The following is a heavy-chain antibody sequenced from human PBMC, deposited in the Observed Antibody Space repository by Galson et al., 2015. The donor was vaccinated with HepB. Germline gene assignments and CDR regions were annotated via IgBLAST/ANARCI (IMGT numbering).Heavy chain of an antibody. V-gene: IGHV3-33*01. D-gene: IGHD3-10*01. CDR1: GFSFSSFG. J-gene: IGHJ4*02. CDR3: ASFGWSYIGG. Sequence: SLRLSCAASGFSFSSFGMHWVRQAPGKGLEWVAVIWHDGSDERYADPVKGRFSTSRDIRMNTLSLHMKSLRAEDTAMYYCASFGWSYIGGWGQGTLVAVSS. CDR2: IWHDGSDE.